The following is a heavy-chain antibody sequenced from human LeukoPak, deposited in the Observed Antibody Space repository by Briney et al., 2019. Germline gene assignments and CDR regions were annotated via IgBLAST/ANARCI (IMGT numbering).Heavy chain of an antibody. CDR2: MNPNSGNT. CDR1: GYTFTSYD. Sequence: ASVKVSCKASGYTFTSYDINWVRQATGQGLEWMGWMNPNSGNTGYAQKFQGRVTMTRNTSISTAYMELSSLRSEDTAVYYCARGGRFTMGAADTSDYWGQGTLVTVSS. D-gene: IGHD6-13*01. V-gene: IGHV1-8*01. J-gene: IGHJ4*02. CDR3: ARGGRFTMGAADTSDY.